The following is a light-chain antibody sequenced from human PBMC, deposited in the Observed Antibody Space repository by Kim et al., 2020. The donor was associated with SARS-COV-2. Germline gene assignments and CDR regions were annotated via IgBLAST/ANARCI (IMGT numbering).Light chain of an antibody. Sequence: SASVGDRVTITCRASQNIESYLSWYRQKSGKAPRLLIFGASNLQSGVPSRFSGGGSGTDFSLSIISLQPDDFATYYCQQSYNTPLTFGGGTKLEI. CDR2: GAS. CDR1: QNIESY. V-gene: IGKV1-39*01. J-gene: IGKJ4*01. CDR3: QQSYNTPLT.